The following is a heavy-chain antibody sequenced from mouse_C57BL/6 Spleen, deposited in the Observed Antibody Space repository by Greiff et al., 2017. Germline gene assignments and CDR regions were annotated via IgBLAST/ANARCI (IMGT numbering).Heavy chain of an antibody. Sequence: VQLQQPGAELVKPGASVKLSCKASGYTFTSYWLYWVKQRPGRGLERIGRIDPTSGGTKYNEKFKSKATLTVDKTSSTAYMQLSRLPSEDSAVYYGARSSGPGRDYWGGGTSETVSS. D-gene: IGHD3-2*02. CDR2: IDPTSGGT. J-gene: IGHJ4*01. V-gene: IGHV1-72*01. CDR1: GYTFTSYW. CDR3: ARSSGPGRDY.